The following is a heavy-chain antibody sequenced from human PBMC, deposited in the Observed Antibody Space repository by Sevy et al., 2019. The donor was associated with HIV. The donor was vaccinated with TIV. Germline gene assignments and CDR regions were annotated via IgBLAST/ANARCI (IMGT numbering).Heavy chain of an antibody. V-gene: IGHV3-15*01. CDR2: IKSKTDGGTT. Sequence: GGSLRLSCAASGFTFCNAWMSWVRQAPGKGLEWVGRIKSKTDGGTTDYAAPVKGRFTISRDDSKNTLYLQMNSLKTEDTAVYYCTTPLRYGDDDHDYWGQGTLVTVSS. CDR1: GFTFCNAW. J-gene: IGHJ4*02. CDR3: TTPLRYGDDDHDY. D-gene: IGHD4-17*01.